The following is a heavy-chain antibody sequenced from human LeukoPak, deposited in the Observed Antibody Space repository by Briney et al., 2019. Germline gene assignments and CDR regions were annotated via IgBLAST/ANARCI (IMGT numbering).Heavy chain of an antibody. CDR3: ARTRYGSGGYFFDF. V-gene: IGHV3-7*04. CDR1: GFKLNSYW. Sequence: GGSLRLSCAASGFKLNSYWMSWVRQAPGKGLECVANIKQDGSEIYFVDSVKGRFTISRDNAKSSLYLQMNSLRGEDTAVYYCARTRYGSGGYFFDFWGQGTLVTVSS. D-gene: IGHD3-10*01. CDR2: IKQDGSEI. J-gene: IGHJ4*02.